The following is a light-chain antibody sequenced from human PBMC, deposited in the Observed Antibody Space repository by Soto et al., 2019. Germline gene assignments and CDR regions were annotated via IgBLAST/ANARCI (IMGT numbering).Light chain of an antibody. CDR1: QSVSTY. J-gene: IGKJ1*01. Sequence: EIVMTQSPATLSVSPGERATLSCRASQSVSTYLAWYQQKPGQAPRLLIYSASPRATGIPARFSGGGSGTEFTLTISSLQSEDFAVYICQQYNDWPPRWTFGQGTKVEIK. CDR2: SAS. CDR3: QQYNDWPPRWT. V-gene: IGKV3-15*01.